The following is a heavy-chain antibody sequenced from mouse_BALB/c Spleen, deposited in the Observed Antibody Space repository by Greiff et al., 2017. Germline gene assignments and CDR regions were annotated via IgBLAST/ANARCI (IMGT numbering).Heavy chain of an antibody. CDR1: GDSITSGY. D-gene: IGHD2-2*01. J-gene: IGHJ2*01. CDR3: ARCYGSLYYFDY. Sequence: DVKLQESGPSLVKPSQTLSLTCSVTGDSITSGYWNWIRKFPGNKLEYMGYISYSGSTYYNPSLKSRISITRDTSKNQYYLQLNSVTTEDTATYYCARCYGSLYYFDYWGQGTTLTVSS. V-gene: IGHV3-8*02. CDR2: ISYSGST.